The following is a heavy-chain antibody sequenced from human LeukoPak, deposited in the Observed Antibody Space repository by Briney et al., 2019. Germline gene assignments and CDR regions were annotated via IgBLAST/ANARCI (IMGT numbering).Heavy chain of an antibody. J-gene: IGHJ4*02. V-gene: IGHV3-23*01. CDR1: GFTFSSSA. Sequence: GSLRLSCAASGFTFSSSAMSWVRQAPGKGLEWLSTISGGGGSTYYADSVKGRFTISRDNSKNTLYLHMNSLRAEDTAVYYCAKVRANRFASFDYWGQGTLVTVSS. D-gene: IGHD1/OR15-1a*01. CDR3: AKVRANRFASFDY. CDR2: ISGGGGST.